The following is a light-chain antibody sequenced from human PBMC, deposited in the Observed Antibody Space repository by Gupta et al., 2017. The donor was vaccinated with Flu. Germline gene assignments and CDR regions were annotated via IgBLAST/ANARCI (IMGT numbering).Light chain of an antibody. CDR1: SSNIGTNT. V-gene: IGLV1-44*01. CDR3: ATWNDSLNGPV. CDR2: TNN. Sequence: QSVLTQPPSASGTPGQRVPISCSGSSSNIGTNTVSWYQQLPGTAPKLLIYTNNQRPSGVPDRFSGSKSGTSASLAISGLQPEDEADYYCATWNDSLNGPVFGGGTKLTVL. J-gene: IGLJ2*01.